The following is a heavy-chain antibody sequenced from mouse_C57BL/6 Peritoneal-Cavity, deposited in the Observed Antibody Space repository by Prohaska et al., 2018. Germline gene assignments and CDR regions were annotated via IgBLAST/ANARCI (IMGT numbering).Heavy chain of an antibody. CDR3: AASITTVVAYYAMDY. J-gene: IGHJ4*01. Sequence: QVQLQQPGAELVKPGASGKVSCKAYGYTFTRYWMHWVKQRPGQGIEWIGRIHPSDSYTNYNQMFKGKATLTVDKSSSTAYMQLSSLTSEDSAVYYCAASITTVVAYYAMDYWGQGASVTVSS. V-gene: IGHV1-74*01. CDR1: GYTFTRYW. CDR2: IHPSDSYT. D-gene: IGHD1-1*01.